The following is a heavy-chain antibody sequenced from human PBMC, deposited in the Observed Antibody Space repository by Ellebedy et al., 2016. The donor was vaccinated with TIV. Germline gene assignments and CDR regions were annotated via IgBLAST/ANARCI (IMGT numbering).Heavy chain of an antibody. CDR3: AKPRSFSDYGGLGR. D-gene: IGHD4-23*01. CDR2: ISGSGSST. V-gene: IGHV3-23*01. J-gene: IGHJ5*02. CDR1: GFTFGTYA. Sequence: GESLKISCLASGFTFGTYAMSWVRQAPGKGLEWVSAISGSGSSTFYADSVKGRFTISRDNSKNILYLQMNDLRADDTAVYYCAKPRSFSDYGGLGRWGQGTLVTVSS.